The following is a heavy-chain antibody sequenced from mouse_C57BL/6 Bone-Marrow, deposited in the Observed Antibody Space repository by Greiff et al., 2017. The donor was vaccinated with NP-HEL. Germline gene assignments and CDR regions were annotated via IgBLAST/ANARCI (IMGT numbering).Heavy chain of an antibody. D-gene: IGHD2-10*02. V-gene: IGHV5-9-1*02. CDR1: GFTFSSYA. J-gene: IGHJ4*01. CDR2: ISSGGDYN. Sequence: EVMLVESGEGLVKPGGSLKLSCAASGFTFSSYAMSWVRQTPEKSLEWVEYISSGGDYNYYADTVKGRSTISRDNARNSRYLQMSSMKSEDTAMSEGTRDDTVASTVGGGHYYAMDYWGQGTSVTVSS. CDR3: TRDDTVASTVGGGHYYAMDY.